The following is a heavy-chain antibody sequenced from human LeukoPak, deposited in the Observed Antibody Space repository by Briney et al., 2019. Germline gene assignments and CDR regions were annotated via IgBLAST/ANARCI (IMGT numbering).Heavy chain of an antibody. V-gene: IGHV4-59*01. J-gene: IGHJ4*02. CDR2: IYYSGST. Sequence: SETLSLTCTVSGGSISSYYWSWIRQPPGKRLEWIGYIYYSGSTNYNPSLKSRVTISVDTSKNQFSLKLSSVTAADTAVYYCARSLDTAMDPFDYWGQGTLVTVSS. D-gene: IGHD5-18*01. CDR1: GGSISSYY. CDR3: ARSLDTAMDPFDY.